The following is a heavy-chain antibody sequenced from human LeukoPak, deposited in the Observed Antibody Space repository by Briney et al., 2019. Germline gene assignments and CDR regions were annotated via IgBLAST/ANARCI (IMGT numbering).Heavy chain of an antibody. Sequence: GGSLGLSCAASGFTFSSYAMSWVRQAPGKGLEWVSAISGSGGSTYYADSVKGRFTISRDNSKNTLYLQMNSLRAEDTAVYYCAKRWFGAELIDYWGQGTLVTVSS. CDR1: GFTFSSYA. CDR2: ISGSGGST. CDR3: AKRWFGAELIDY. J-gene: IGHJ4*02. V-gene: IGHV3-23*01. D-gene: IGHD3-10*01.